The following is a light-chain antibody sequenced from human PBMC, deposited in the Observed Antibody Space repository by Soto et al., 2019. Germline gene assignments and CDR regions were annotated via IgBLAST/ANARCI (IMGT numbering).Light chain of an antibody. V-gene: IGKV4-1*01. CDR1: QSLLYSSNNKNY. J-gene: IGKJ4*01. CDR2: WAS. CDR3: PLYYTPPIT. Sequence: DIVMTQSPDSLAVSLGERATINCRSSQSLLYSSNNKNYLAWYQQMPGQPPKLLIYWASTRESGVPDRFSGSGSGTDFTLTISSLQAEDVATYDCPLYYTPPITVGGGTKVGIK.